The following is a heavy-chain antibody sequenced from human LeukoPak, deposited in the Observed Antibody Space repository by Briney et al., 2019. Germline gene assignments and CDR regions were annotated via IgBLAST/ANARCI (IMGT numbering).Heavy chain of an antibody. CDR2: ISSNGGST. CDR3: ARVRITSLYDY. Sequence: GGSLRLSCAASGFTFSRYSMNWVRQAPGKGLEYVSAISSNGGSTYYANSVKGRFTISRDNSKNTLYLQMGSLRAEDMAVYYCARVRITSLYDYWGQGTLVTVSS. CDR1: GFTFSRYS. J-gene: IGHJ4*02. D-gene: IGHD3-16*01. V-gene: IGHV3-64*01.